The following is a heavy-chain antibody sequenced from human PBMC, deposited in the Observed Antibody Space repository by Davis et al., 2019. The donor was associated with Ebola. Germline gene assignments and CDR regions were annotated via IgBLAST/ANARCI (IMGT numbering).Heavy chain of an antibody. J-gene: IGHJ4*02. Sequence: ASVTVSCMASGYTLTSYAMNWVRQAPGQGLEWMGLINTNTWNPTYAQGFTGRFFFSLDTAVSPAYLQISSLKAEDAAVYYCARGGYCTNGVWSVVAFDYWGQGTLVTVSS. CDR2: INTNTWNP. V-gene: IGHV7-4-1*02. D-gene: IGHD2-8*01. CDR1: GYTLTSYA. CDR3: ARGGYCTNGVWSVVAFDY.